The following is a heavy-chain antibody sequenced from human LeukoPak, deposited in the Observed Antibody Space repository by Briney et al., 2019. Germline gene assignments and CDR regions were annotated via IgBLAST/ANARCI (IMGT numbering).Heavy chain of an antibody. V-gene: IGHV1-2*02. Sequence: ASVKVSCKASGYTFTGYYMHWVRQAPGQGLEWMGWINPNSGGTNYAQKFQGRVTMTRDTSISTAYMELSRLGSDDTAVYYCARDSRMYYDFWSGYLMIDYWGQGTLVTVSS. CDR2: INPNSGGT. CDR1: GYTFTGYY. D-gene: IGHD3-3*01. J-gene: IGHJ4*02. CDR3: ARDSRMYYDFWSGYLMIDY.